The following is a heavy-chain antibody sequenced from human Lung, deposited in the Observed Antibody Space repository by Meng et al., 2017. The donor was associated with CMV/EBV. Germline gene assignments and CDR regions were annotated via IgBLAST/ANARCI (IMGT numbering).Heavy chain of an antibody. J-gene: IGHJ6*02. D-gene: IGHD2-2*02. CDR1: GYTFTSYG. V-gene: IGHV1-18*01. CDR3: AREGYCSSTSCYTSRYYYYYGMDV. Sequence: SVXVSXXASGYTFTSYGISWVRQAPGQGLEWMGWISAYNGNTNYAQKLQGRVTMTTDTSTSTAYMELRSLRSDDTAVYYCAREGYCSSTSCYTSRYYYYYGMDVWGQGTTVXVSS. CDR2: ISAYNGNT.